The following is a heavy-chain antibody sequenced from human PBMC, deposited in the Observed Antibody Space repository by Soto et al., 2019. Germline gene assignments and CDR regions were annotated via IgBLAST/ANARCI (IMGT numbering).Heavy chain of an antibody. J-gene: IGHJ5*02. CDR1: GDSINSGGYY. D-gene: IGHD2-15*01. CDR3: VRDRRYCSGGNCSGNWVDP. Sequence: SETLSLTCIVSGDSINSGGYYWSWIRQHPGKGLEWIGYIYHTGPTSYNPSLKSRVTISIDTSNNQFSLKLNSVTAADTAVYYCVRDRRYCSGGNCSGNWVDPWGQGTLVTV. V-gene: IGHV4-31*03. CDR2: IYHTGPT.